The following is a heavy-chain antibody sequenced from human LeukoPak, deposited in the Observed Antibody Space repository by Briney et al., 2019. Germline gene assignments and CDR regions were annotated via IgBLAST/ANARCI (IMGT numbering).Heavy chain of an antibody. CDR1: GFTFSSYS. J-gene: IGHJ3*02. CDR2: ISSSSSYI. V-gene: IGHV3-21*01. Sequence: PGGSLRLSCAASGFTFSSYSMNWVRQAPGKGLEWVTSISSSSSYIYYADSVKGRFTISRYNAKNSLYLQMNSLRAEDTAVYYCAKDAQYSSSWYGAFDIWGQGTMVTVSS. CDR3: AKDAQYSSSWYGAFDI. D-gene: IGHD6-13*01.